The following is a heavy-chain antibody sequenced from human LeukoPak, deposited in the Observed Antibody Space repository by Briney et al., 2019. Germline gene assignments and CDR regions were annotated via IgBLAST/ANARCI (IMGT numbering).Heavy chain of an antibody. CDR1: GFTFISYA. Sequence: GGSLRLSCAASGFTFISYAMSWVRQAPGKGLEWVSAIGGSGYTKYYADSVKGRFTISRDNSKNTLYLQMNSLRAEDTAVYYCAREATVRDDFWSDYYSRYYYYGIDVWGRGTTVTVSS. CDR2: IGGSGYTK. J-gene: IGHJ6*02. D-gene: IGHD3-3*01. CDR3: AREATVRDDFWSDYYSRYYYYGIDV. V-gene: IGHV3-23*01.